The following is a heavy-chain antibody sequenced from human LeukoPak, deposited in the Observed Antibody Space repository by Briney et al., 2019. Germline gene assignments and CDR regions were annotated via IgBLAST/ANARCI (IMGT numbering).Heavy chain of an antibody. CDR1: GFTFSSYA. J-gene: IGHJ4*02. CDR2: ISGSGGST. D-gene: IGHD3-10*01. CDR3: AKDPQQGYYGSGSYYQDS. V-gene: IGHV3-23*01. Sequence: GGSLRLSCAASGFTFSSYAMSWVRQAPGKGLEWVSAISGSGGSTYYADSVKGRFTISRDNSKNTLYLQMNSLRAEDSAVYYCAKDPQQGYYGSGSYYQDSWGQGTLVTVSS.